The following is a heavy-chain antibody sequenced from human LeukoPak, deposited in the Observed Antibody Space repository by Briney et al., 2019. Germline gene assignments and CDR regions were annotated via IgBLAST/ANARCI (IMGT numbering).Heavy chain of an antibody. D-gene: IGHD3-10*01. CDR3: AKGIYYGSGSYYADAFDI. CDR1: GFTFSSYA. Sequence: GGSLRLSCAASGFTFSSYAMSWVRQAPGKGLEWVSAISGSGGSTYYADSVKGRFTISRDNSKNTLYLQMNSLRAEDTAVYYCAKGIYYGSGSYYADAFDIWGRGTMVTVPS. V-gene: IGHV3-23*01. CDR2: ISGSGGST. J-gene: IGHJ3*02.